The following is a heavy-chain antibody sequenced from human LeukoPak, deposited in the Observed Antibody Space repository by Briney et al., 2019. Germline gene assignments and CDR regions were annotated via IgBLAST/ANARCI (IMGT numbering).Heavy chain of an antibody. Sequence: PSETLSLTCTVSGGPISSSSYYWGWIRQPPGKGLEWIGSIYYSGSTYYNPSLKSRVTISVDTSKNQFSLKLSSVTAADTAVYYCAGHSGRIRPYYFDYWGQGTLVTVSS. V-gene: IGHV4-39*01. CDR1: GGPISSSSYY. CDR3: AGHSGRIRPYYFDY. J-gene: IGHJ4*02. CDR2: IYYSGST. D-gene: IGHD5-12*01.